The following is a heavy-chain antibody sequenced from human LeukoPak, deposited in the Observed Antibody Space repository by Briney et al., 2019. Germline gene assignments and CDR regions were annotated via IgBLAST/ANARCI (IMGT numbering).Heavy chain of an antibody. CDR1: GFTFSSYS. CDR2: ISSSSSYI. V-gene: IGHV3-21*01. CDR3: ARYNQLGIGYNYYFDY. Sequence: GGSLRLSCAASGFTFSSYSMNWVRQAPGKGLEWVSSISSSSSYIYYADSVKGRFTISRDNAKNSLYLQMNSLRAEDTAVYYCARYNQLGIGYNYYFDYWGQGTLVTVSS. J-gene: IGHJ4*02. D-gene: IGHD7-27*01.